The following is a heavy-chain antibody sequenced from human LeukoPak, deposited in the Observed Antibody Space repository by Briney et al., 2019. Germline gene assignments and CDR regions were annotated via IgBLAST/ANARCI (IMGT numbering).Heavy chain of an antibody. CDR2: IDTSGST. CDR1: GVSISSYY. Sequence: SETLSLTCTVSGVSISSYYWSWIRQPAGKGLEWIARIDTSGSTNYNPSLKSRVTMSVDTSKNQFSLKLSSVTAADTAVYYCAREAIVVVPADIGHAFDIWGQGTMVTVSS. D-gene: IGHD2-2*02. V-gene: IGHV4-4*07. J-gene: IGHJ3*02. CDR3: AREAIVVVPADIGHAFDI.